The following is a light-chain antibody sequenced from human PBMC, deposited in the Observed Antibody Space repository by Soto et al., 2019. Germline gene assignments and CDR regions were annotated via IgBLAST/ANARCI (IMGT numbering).Light chain of an antibody. CDR1: QSVSSN. Sequence: EKVMTQSPATLSVSPGERATLSCRASQSVSSNLAWYQQKPGQAPRLLIYGASTRATGIPARFSGSGSGTEFTLTISSLQSEDFAVYYCQQYHNWPPTWTFGQGTKVEIK. CDR2: GAS. J-gene: IGKJ1*01. CDR3: QQYHNWPPTWT. V-gene: IGKV3-15*01.